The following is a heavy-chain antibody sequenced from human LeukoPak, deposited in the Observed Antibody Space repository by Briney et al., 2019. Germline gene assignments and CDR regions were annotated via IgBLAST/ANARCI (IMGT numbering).Heavy chain of an antibody. J-gene: IGHJ4*02. CDR2: ISGSGGNT. CDR1: GFTFSSYP. CDR3: AKIYSSGWSPFDY. V-gene: IGHV3-23*01. D-gene: IGHD6-19*01. Sequence: PGGSLRLSCAASGFTFSSYPMSWVRQAPGKGLDWVSAISGSGGNTYYADSVKGRFTISRDNSKNTLYLQMNSLRAEDTAVYCCAKIYSSGWSPFDYWGRGTLVTVSS.